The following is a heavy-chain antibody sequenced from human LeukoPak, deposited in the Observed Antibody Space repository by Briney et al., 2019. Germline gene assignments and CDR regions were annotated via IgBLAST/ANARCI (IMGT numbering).Heavy chain of an antibody. J-gene: IGHJ5*02. CDR1: GGSISSYY. CDR2: IYTSGST. CDR3: ARGSGIAVAGTNHWFDP. D-gene: IGHD6-19*01. Sequence: SETLSLTCTVSGGSISSYYWSWIRQPAGKGLEWIGRIYTSGSTNYNPSLKSRVTISVDKSKNQFSLKLSSVTAADTAVYYCARGSGIAVAGTNHWFDPWGQGTLVTVSS. V-gene: IGHV4-4*07.